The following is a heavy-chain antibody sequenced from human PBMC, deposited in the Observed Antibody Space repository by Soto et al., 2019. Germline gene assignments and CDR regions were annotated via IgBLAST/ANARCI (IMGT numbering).Heavy chain of an antibody. V-gene: IGHV3-30*04. D-gene: IGHD1-26*01. CDR1: GSILSNYA. CDR2: ISYDGSNK. CDR3: AKAPNSGSPKMVDY. Sequence: PGGSLRLSCAASGSILSNYAMHWVRQAPGKGLEWVAVISYDGSNKYYADSVKGRFTISRDNSKNTLYLQMNSLRAEDTAVYYCAKAPNSGSPKMVDYWGQGTLVTVSS. J-gene: IGHJ4*02.